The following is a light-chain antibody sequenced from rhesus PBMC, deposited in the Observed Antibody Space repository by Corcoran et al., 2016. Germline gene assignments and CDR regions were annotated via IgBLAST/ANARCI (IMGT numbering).Light chain of an antibody. CDR2: EAS. Sequence: DIQMTQSPSSLSASVGDRVTLICRASQGITNDLAWYQQKRGESPKLLIYEASTLQRGVPSRFSGSGSGTDFTLTISSLQSEDFATYYCQHYYRMPYSFGQGTKVEI. CDR1: QGITND. V-gene: IGKV1-25*01. CDR3: QHYYRMPYS. J-gene: IGKJ2*01.